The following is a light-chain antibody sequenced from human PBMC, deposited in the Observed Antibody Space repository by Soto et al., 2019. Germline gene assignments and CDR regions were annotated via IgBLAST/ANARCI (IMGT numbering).Light chain of an antibody. Sequence: EIVLTQSPATLSLSPGERATLSCRASQSVSSYVAWYQQKPGQAPRLLIYDASNKATGLPARFSGSGSGTDYTLTISSIEPEDFAVDYYQQRSNWRGTFGQGHKVEIK. CDR1: QSVSSY. CDR2: DAS. CDR3: QQRSNWRGT. J-gene: IGKJ1*01. V-gene: IGKV3-11*01.